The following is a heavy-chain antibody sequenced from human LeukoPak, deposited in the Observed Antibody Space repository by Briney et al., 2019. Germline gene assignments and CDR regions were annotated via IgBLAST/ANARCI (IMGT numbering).Heavy chain of an antibody. Sequence: GGSLRLSCAASGFTFSSYWMHWVRHAPGKGLVWDSRINSDGSSTSYADSVKGRFTISRDNAKNTLYLQMNSLRAEDTAVYYCARADYYCSSTSCGFDYWGQGTLVTVSS. D-gene: IGHD2-2*01. CDR2: INSDGSST. CDR1: GFTFSSYW. V-gene: IGHV3-74*01. J-gene: IGHJ4*02. CDR3: ARADYYCSSTSCGFDY.